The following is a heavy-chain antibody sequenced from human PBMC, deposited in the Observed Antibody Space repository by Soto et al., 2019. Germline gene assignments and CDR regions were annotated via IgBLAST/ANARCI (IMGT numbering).Heavy chain of an antibody. CDR2: VHGGGST. D-gene: IGHD3-16*01. CDR1: GFTVSNNH. V-gene: IGHV3-53*01. CDR3: AGRLTTAASLDY. J-gene: IGHJ4*02. Sequence: VQLVESGGGLIQPGGSLRLSCAASGFTVSNNHMTWVRQAAGKGLELVSFVHGGGSTSYADSVKGRFTISIDNSKNTLYLQMDSLRAEDTAIYYWAGRLTTAASLDYWGRGTLVTVSS.